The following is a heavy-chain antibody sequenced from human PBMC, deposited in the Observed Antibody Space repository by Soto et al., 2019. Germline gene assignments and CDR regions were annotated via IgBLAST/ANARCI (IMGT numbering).Heavy chain of an antibody. J-gene: IGHJ4*02. V-gene: IGHV3-15*01. D-gene: IGHD6-13*01. CDR1: GFTFSNAW. Sequence: PGGSLRLSCAASGFTFSNAWMSWVRQAPGKGLEWVGRIKSKTDGGTTDYAAPVKGRFTISRDDSKNTLYLQMNSLKTEDTAVYYCTTRIAAAGDNYYFDYWGQGTLVTVSS. CDR3: TTRIAAAGDNYYFDY. CDR2: IKSKTDGGTT.